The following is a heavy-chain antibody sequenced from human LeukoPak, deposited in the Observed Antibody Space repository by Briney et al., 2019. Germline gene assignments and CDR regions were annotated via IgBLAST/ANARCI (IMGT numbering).Heavy chain of an antibody. J-gene: IGHJ4*02. Sequence: GGSLRLSCAASGFTFSSYSMTWVRQAPGKGLEWVSSISSSSSYIYYADSVKGRFTISRDNAKNSLYLQMNSLRAEDTAVYYCARDLGAEAGSDYWGQGTLVTVSS. D-gene: IGHD6-13*01. CDR3: ARDLGAEAGSDY. V-gene: IGHV3-21*01. CDR2: ISSSSSYI. CDR1: GFTFSSYS.